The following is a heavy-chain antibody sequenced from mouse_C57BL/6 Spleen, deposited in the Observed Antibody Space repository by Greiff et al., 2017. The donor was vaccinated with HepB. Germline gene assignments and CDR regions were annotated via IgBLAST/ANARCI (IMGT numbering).Heavy chain of an antibody. D-gene: IGHD1-1*01. Sequence: VQLKESGAELVKPGASVKLSCTASGFNIKDYYMHWVKQRTEQGLEWIGRIDPEDGETKYAPKFQGKATITADTSSNTAYLQLSSLTSEDTAVYYCARSRGGYYGRWYFDVWGTGTTVTVSS. CDR3: ARSRGGYYGRWYFDV. CDR1: GFNIKDYY. V-gene: IGHV14-2*01. J-gene: IGHJ1*03. CDR2: IDPEDGET.